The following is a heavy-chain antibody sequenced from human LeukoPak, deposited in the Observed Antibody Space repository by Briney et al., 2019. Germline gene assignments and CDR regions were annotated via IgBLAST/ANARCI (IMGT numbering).Heavy chain of an antibody. Sequence: PSETLSLTCAVYGGSFSGYYWSWIRQPPGKGLEWIGEINHSGSTNYNPSLKSRVTISVDTSKNQFSLKLSSVTAADTAEYYCARGLSSYGYYYYYGMDVWGQGTTVTVSS. CDR3: ARGLSSYGYYYYYGMDV. CDR2: INHSGST. CDR1: GGSFSGYY. D-gene: IGHD5-18*01. V-gene: IGHV4-34*01. J-gene: IGHJ6*02.